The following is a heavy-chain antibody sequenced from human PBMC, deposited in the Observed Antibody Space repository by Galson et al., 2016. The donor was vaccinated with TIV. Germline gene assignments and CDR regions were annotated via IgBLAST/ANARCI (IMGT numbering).Heavy chain of an antibody. CDR2: LNPNSGNT. V-gene: IGHV1-8*02. CDR1: GYTFTSYD. D-gene: IGHD4-17*01. CDR3: ARSGDGGDY. Sequence: SVKVSCKASGYTFTSYDINWVRQATGQGLEWMGWLNPNSGNTGYAQKFRGRVTMTRNTSVRTAYMELSSLRSEDAAVYYCARSGDGGDYWGQGTLVTVSS. J-gene: IGHJ4*02.